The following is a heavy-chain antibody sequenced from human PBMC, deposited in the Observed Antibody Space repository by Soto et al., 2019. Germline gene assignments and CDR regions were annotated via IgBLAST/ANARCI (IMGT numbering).Heavy chain of an antibody. CDR2: VNHGGTS. D-gene: IGHD3-22*01. CDR3: ATMGSGYYYDY. Sequence: PSETLSLTCAVHGGSFSGYYWDWIRQPPGKGLEWIGEVNHGGTSNYNPSLKSRAIISVDTSKNQFSLKLTSVTAEDTALYFCATMGSGYYYDYWGQGTLVTVS. J-gene: IGHJ4*02. V-gene: IGHV4-34*01. CDR1: GGSFSGYY.